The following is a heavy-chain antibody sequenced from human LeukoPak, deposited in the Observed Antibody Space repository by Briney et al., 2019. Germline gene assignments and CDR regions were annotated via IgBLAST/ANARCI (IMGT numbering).Heavy chain of an antibody. D-gene: IGHD1-26*01. CDR2: ISGSGGST. Sequence: PGGSLRLSCAASGFTFSSYGMSWVRQAPGKGLEWVSAISGSGGSTYYADSVKGRFTISGDNAKNTHYLQMNSLRAEDTAVYYCTRSGRGGAFDIWGQGTMVTVSS. CDR3: TRSGRGGAFDI. V-gene: IGHV3-23*01. CDR1: GFTFSSYG. J-gene: IGHJ3*02.